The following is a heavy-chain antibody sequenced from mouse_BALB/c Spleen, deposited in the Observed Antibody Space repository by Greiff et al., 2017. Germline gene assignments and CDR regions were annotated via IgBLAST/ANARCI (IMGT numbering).Heavy chain of an antibody. D-gene: IGHD2-1*01. V-gene: IGHV3-2*02. CDR1: GYSITSDYA. CDR2: ISYSGST. J-gene: IGHJ2*01. CDR3: ARDYGNYLDY. Sequence: ESGPGLVKPSQSLSLTCTVTGYSITSDYAWNWIRQFPGNKLEWMGYISYSGSTSYNPSLKSRISITRDTSKNQFFLQLNSVTTEDTATYYCARDYGNYLDYWGQGTTLTVSS.